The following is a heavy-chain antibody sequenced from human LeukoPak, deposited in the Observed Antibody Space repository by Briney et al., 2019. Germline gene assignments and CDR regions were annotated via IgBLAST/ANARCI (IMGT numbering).Heavy chain of an antibody. J-gene: IGHJ4*02. V-gene: IGHV4-59*08. Sequence: SETLSLTCTVSGGSISTYYCSWIRQPPRKRLESTGYIYYSGSTNHNPSLKSRVTISVDTSKNEFSLKLSSVTAADTAVYYCARHNRYNWNDDVSYFDFWGQGTLVTVSS. CDR1: GGSISTYY. CDR2: IYYSGST. D-gene: IGHD1-20*01. CDR3: ARHNRYNWNDDVSYFDF.